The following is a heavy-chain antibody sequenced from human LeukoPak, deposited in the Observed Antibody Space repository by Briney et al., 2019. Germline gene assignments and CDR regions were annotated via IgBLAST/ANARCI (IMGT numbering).Heavy chain of an antibody. CDR3: ASPDASMVSAFDY. CDR1: GGTFSRNA. V-gene: IGHV1-69*13. D-gene: IGHD5-18*01. J-gene: IGHJ4*02. CDR2: IIPIFGTA. Sequence: SVKVSCKASGGTFSRNAISWVRQAPGQGLEWMGGIIPIFGTANYAENFQGRVTITADEITSTAYMELRSLRSEDTAVYYCASPDASMVSAFDYWGQGTLVTVSS.